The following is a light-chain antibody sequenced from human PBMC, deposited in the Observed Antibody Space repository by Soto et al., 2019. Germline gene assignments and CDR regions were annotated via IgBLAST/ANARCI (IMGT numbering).Light chain of an antibody. V-gene: IGKV1-5*03. J-gene: IGKJ1*01. Sequence: IQMTQSPSTLSASVGDRVTITCRASQSISSWLAWYQQKAGKAPKLLIYKASALESGVPSRFSGSGSGTEFTLTISSLEPGDFATYYCQHYNTYPWTFGQGTKVDIK. CDR3: QHYNTYPWT. CDR1: QSISSW. CDR2: KAS.